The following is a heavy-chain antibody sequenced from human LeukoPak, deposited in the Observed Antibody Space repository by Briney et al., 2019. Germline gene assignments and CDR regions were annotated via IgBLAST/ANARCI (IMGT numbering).Heavy chain of an antibody. Sequence: SETLSLTCTVSGYSISSGYYWGWIRQSPGKGLEWIGSIFHSGSTYYNPSLKSRVTISVDTSKNQFSLKLNSVTAADTAVYNCARVAGRCSGGSCYPGYFDYWGQGTLVTVSS. J-gene: IGHJ4*02. CDR3: ARVAGRCSGGSCYPGYFDY. D-gene: IGHD2-15*01. V-gene: IGHV4-38-2*02. CDR1: GYSISSGYY. CDR2: IFHSGST.